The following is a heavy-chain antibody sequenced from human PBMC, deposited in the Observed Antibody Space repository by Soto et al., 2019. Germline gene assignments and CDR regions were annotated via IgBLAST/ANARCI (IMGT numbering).Heavy chain of an antibody. CDR1: GGSICTGGFY. J-gene: IGHJ4*02. Sequence: SETLSLTCTVSGGSICTGGFYWSWIRQLPGKGLEWLGYIYYTGSTQYTPSLKSRLTISTDTSDNQFSLRLTSVTAADTAVYYCATSIVTSRIRVDSWGQGTMVTVSS. D-gene: IGHD1-26*01. V-gene: IGHV4-31*03. CDR3: ATSIVTSRIRVDS. CDR2: IYYTGST.